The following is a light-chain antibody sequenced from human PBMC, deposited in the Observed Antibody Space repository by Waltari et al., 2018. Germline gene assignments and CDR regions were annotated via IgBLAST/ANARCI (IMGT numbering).Light chain of an antibody. CDR3: SSYTSSTAVV. Sequence: QSALTQPASVSGSPGQSITISCTGTSRDVGSYNYLSWYQQHPGKAPKLIIYDVTNRPSGVSNRFSGSKSGNTASLAISGLQAEDEADYYCSSYTSSTAVVFGGGTKLTVL. CDR1: SRDVGSYNY. V-gene: IGLV2-14*03. CDR2: DVT. J-gene: IGLJ2*01.